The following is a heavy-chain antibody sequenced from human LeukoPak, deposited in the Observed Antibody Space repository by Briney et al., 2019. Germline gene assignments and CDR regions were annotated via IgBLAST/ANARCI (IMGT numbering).Heavy chain of an antibody. CDR2: IYWNDDK. J-gene: IGHJ4*02. D-gene: IGHD1-7*01. CDR1: GFSLSTSGVG. CDR3: ARFLQTGTYRFDY. V-gene: IGHV2-5*01. Sequence: ESSPTLVHPTQPLTLTRTFAGFSLSTSGVGVGWIRQPPGKALEWLAVIYWNDDKHYSPSLKSSFTITKHTSKDQVVLTMTNMDPVDTATYYCARFLQTGTYRFDYWGQGTLVTVSS.